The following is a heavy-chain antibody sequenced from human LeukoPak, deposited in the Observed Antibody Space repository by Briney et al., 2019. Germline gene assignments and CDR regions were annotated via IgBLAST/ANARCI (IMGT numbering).Heavy chain of an antibody. CDR2: IIPIFGTA. D-gene: IGHD3-22*01. J-gene: IGHJ4*02. V-gene: IGHV1-69*05. Sequence: ASVRVSCKASGGTFSSYAISWVRQAPGQGLEWMGGIIPIFGTANYAQKFQGRVTITTDESTSTAYMELSSLRSEDTAVYYCARDGQYYYDSSGYTHFDYWGQETLVTVSS. CDR1: GGTFSSYA. CDR3: ARDGQYYYDSSGYTHFDY.